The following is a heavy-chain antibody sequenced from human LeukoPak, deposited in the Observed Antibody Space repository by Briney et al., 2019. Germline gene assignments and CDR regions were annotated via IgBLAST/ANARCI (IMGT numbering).Heavy chain of an antibody. V-gene: IGHV3-23*01. Sequence: PGGSLRLSCVASGFTFSSYPMTWVRQAPGKGLEWVSAISGSGGSTCYADSVKGRFTISRDNSKNTLYLQMNSLRAEDTAVYYCAKGVEDCSGGSCYSGGWYLVEYYFDYWGQGTLVTVSS. D-gene: IGHD2-15*01. CDR3: AKGVEDCSGGSCYSGGWYLVEYYFDY. CDR2: ISGSGGST. J-gene: IGHJ4*02. CDR1: GFTFSSYP.